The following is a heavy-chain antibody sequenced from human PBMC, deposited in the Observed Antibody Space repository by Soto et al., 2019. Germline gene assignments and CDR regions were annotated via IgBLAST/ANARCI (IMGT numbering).Heavy chain of an antibody. J-gene: IGHJ4*02. V-gene: IGHV5-51*01. D-gene: IGHD3-22*01. CDR2: IYPCDSDT. CDR3: ARREYYYDSSGFDY. Sequence: GESLKISCNGSGYSFTSDCIGLVLQMPGKGLDWMWIIYPCDSDTRYSPSFQGQVTISADKSISTAYLQWSSLKASDTAMYYCARREYYYDSSGFDYWGQETLVTVSS. CDR1: GYSFTSDC.